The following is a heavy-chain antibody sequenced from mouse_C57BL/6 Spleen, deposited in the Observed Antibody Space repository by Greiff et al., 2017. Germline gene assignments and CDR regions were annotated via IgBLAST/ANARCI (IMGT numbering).Heavy chain of an antibody. V-gene: IGHV5-6*01. Sequence: EVQVVESGGDLVKPGGSLKLSCAASGFTFSSYGMSWVRQTPDKRLEWVATISSGGSYTYSPDSVKGRFTISRDNAKNTLYLQMGSLKSEYTSMYYCARYGYDAPYWYFDVWGTGTTVTVSS. D-gene: IGHD2-2*01. CDR2: ISSGGSYT. CDR3: ARYGYDAPYWYFDV. CDR1: GFTFSSYG. J-gene: IGHJ1*03.